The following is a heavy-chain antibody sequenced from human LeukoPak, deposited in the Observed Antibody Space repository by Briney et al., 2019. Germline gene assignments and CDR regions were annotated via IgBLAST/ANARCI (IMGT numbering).Heavy chain of an antibody. CDR1: GFTFSSYG. CDR3: AKDKNYYGDYGFDY. V-gene: IGHV3-33*03. D-gene: IGHD4-17*01. J-gene: IGHJ4*02. CDR2: IWYDGSNK. Sequence: GGSLRLSCAASGFTFSSYGMHWVRQAPGKGLEWVAVIWYDGSNKYYADSVKGRFTISRDNAKNSLYLQMNSLRAEDTALYYCAKDKNYYGDYGFDYWGQGTLVTVSS.